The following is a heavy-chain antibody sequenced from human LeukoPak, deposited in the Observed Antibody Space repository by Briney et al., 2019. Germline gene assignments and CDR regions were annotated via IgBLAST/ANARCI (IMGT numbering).Heavy chain of an antibody. D-gene: IGHD1-14*01. V-gene: IGHV1-18*01. Sequence: GASVKVSCKASGYTFTSYGISWVRQAPGQGLEWMGWISAYNGNTNYAQKLQGRVTMTTDTSTSTVYMELSSLRSEDTAVYYCARGGKTTASVNPFNWGQGTLVTVSS. CDR1: GYTFTSYG. J-gene: IGHJ4*02. CDR2: ISAYNGNT. CDR3: ARGGKTTASVNPFN.